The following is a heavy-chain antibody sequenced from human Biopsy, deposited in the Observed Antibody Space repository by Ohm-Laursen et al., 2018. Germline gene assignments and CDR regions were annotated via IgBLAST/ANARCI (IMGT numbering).Heavy chain of an antibody. Sequence: GSLRLSCAASGFSFDNYVMHWVRQAPGKGLVWVSRINSDGSSTNYADAVKGRFTISRDNAKNTVFLQMNSLRAEDTAVYYCTRAEAGSGSLLYFDYWGQGTLVTVSS. CDR3: TRAEAGSGSLLYFDY. V-gene: IGHV3-74*01. CDR2: INSDGSST. D-gene: IGHD3-10*01. J-gene: IGHJ4*02. CDR1: GFSFDNYV.